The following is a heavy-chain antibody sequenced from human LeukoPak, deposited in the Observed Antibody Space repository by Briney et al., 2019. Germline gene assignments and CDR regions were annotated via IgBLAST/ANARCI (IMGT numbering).Heavy chain of an antibody. J-gene: IGHJ4*02. V-gene: IGHV4-39*07. D-gene: IGHD4-17*01. CDR2: IYYSGST. Sequence: PSETLSLTCTVSGGSISSSSYYWGWIRQPPGKGLEWIGSIYYSGSTYYNPSLKSRVTISVDTSKNQFSLNPSSVTAADTAVYYCARGNGDYLGIDYWGQGTLVTVSS. CDR1: GGSISSSSYY. CDR3: ARGNGDYLGIDY.